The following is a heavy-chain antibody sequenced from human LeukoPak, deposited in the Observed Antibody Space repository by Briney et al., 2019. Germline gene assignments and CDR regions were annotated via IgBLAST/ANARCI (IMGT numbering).Heavy chain of an antibody. D-gene: IGHD6-13*01. CDR2: ISWNSGSI. CDR1: GFTFDDYA. CDR3: ASSRQGYYYYYGMDV. Sequence: GGSLRLSCAASGFTFDDYAMHWVRQAPGKGLEWVSGISWNSGSIGYADSVKGRFTISRDNAQNSLYLQMNSLRAEDTALYYCASSRQGYYYYYGMDVWGQGTTVTVSS. V-gene: IGHV3-9*01. J-gene: IGHJ6*02.